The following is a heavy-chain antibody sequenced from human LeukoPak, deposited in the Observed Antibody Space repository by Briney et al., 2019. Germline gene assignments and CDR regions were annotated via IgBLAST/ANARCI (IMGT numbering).Heavy chain of an antibody. J-gene: IGHJ3*02. CDR1: GGSISSYY. Sequence: SETLSLTCTVSGGSISSYYWSWIRQPPGKGLEWIGYIYYSGSTNYNPSLKSRVTISVDTSKNQFSLKLSSVTAAGTAVYYCARVHCSGGSCYYDAFDIWGQGTMVTVSS. CDR3: ARVHCSGGSCYYDAFDI. V-gene: IGHV4-59*01. D-gene: IGHD2-15*01. CDR2: IYYSGST.